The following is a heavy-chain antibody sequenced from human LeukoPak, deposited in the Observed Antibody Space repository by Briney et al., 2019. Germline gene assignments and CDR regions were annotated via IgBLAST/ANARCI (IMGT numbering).Heavy chain of an antibody. CDR2: ISGNGDST. CDR3: AVYTYYYDSSGHYPDY. D-gene: IGHD3-22*01. V-gene: IGHV3-23*01. Sequence: GGSLRLSCAASGFTFSNYAMSWVRQAPGKGLEWVSGISGNGDSTYYAASVKGRFTVSRDNSNNMLHLQLNSLRAEDTAVFYCAVYTYYYDSSGHYPDYWGRGTLVTVSS. CDR1: GFTFSNYA. J-gene: IGHJ4*02.